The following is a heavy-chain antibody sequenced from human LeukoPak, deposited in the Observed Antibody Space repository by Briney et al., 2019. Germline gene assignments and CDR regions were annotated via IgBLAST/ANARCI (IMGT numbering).Heavy chain of an antibody. CDR3: ARARVVPAAISGRDNWFDP. Sequence: ASVKVSCKASGYTFTSYGISWVRQAPGQGLEWMGWISAYNGNTNYAQKLQGRVTMTTDTSTSTAYMELRSLRSDDTAVYYCARARVVPAAISGRDNWFDPWGQGTLVTVSS. CDR2: ISAYNGNT. CDR1: GYTFTSYG. J-gene: IGHJ5*02. D-gene: IGHD2-2*02. V-gene: IGHV1-18*01.